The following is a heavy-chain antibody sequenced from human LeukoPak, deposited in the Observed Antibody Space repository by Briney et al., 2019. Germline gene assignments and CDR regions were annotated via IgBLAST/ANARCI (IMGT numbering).Heavy chain of an antibody. J-gene: IGHJ5*02. CDR1: GGSISSSSYY. CDR2: IYYSGST. V-gene: IGHV4-39*07. Sequence: PSETLSLTCTVSGGSISSSSYYWGWIRQPPGKGLEWIGSIYYSGSTYYNPSLKSRVTISVDTSKNQFSLKLSSVTAADTAVYYCAKDDDILTGYPPVWWFDPWGQGTLVTVSS. CDR3: AKDDDILTGYPPVWWFDP. D-gene: IGHD3-9*01.